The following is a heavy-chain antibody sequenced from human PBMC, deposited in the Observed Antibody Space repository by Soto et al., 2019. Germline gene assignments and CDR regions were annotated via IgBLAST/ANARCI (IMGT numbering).Heavy chain of an antibody. J-gene: IGHJ5*02. D-gene: IGHD1-20*01. V-gene: IGHV4-34*02. Sequence: QVHLQQGGAGLLKPSETLSLTCAVYGGSVNGYYWNWTRQLPGKGLEWIGEINHTGGTHYNPSLKSRDTMSVDTSKTQFSPRLSSVTAADTAIYYCATRITVGALLTPAFDPWGQGTQVTVSS. CDR3: ATRITVGALLTPAFDP. CDR2: INHTGGT. CDR1: GGSVNGYY.